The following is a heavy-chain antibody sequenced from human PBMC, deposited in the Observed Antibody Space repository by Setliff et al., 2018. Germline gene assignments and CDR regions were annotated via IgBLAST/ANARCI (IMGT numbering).Heavy chain of an antibody. CDR3: ARDKLRFLENWFDP. Sequence: GSLRLSCAASGFTFSSYSMNWVRQAPGKGLEWVSSVSSSSSYIYYADSVKGRFTISRDNAKNSLYLQMNSLRAEDTAVYYCARDKLRFLENWFDPWGQGTQVTVSS. V-gene: IGHV3-21*01. D-gene: IGHD3-3*01. J-gene: IGHJ5*02. CDR2: VSSSSSYI. CDR1: GFTFSSYS.